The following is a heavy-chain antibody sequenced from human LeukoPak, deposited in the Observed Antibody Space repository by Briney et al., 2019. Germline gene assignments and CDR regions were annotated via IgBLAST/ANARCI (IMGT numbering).Heavy chain of an antibody. Sequence: ASVKVSCKASGYTFTGYYMHWVRQAPGQGLEWMGRINPNSGGTDYAQKFQGRVTMTRDTSVSTAYMELSGLTSDDTAVYYCAIQSIVPRPGYWGQGTLVTVSS. V-gene: IGHV1-2*06. CDR2: INPNSGGT. D-gene: IGHD6-6*01. CDR3: AIQSIVPRPGY. CDR1: GYTFTGYY. J-gene: IGHJ4*02.